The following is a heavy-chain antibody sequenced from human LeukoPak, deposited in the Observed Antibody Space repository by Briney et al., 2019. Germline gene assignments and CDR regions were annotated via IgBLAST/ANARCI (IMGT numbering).Heavy chain of an antibody. CDR2: ISSSSSYI. Sequence: PGGSLTLSCAASGFTFSSYSMNWVRQAPGKGLEWVSSISSSSSYIYYADSVKGRFTISRDNDKNSLYLEMSSLRDEDTAVYYCAPDFNRGGRDHYWGQGTLVTVSS. J-gene: IGHJ4*02. CDR3: APDFNRGGRDHY. D-gene: IGHD7-27*01. CDR1: GFTFSSYS. V-gene: IGHV3-21*01.